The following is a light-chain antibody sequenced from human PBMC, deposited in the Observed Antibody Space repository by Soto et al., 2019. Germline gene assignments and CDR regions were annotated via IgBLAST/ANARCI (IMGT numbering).Light chain of an antibody. Sequence: QSVLTQPASVSGSPGQSITISCTGVSSDVGSYNHVSWYQQHPGKAPKVIIYEGSERPSGVSNRFSGSKSGNTASLTISGLQAEDEADYYCCSSARSTFYAFATGTKLTVL. J-gene: IGLJ1*01. CDR1: SSDVGSYNH. CDR3: CSSARSTFYA. CDR2: EGS. V-gene: IGLV2-23*01.